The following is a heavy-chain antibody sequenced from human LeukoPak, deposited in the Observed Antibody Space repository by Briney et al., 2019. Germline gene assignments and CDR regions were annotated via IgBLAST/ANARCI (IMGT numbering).Heavy chain of an antibody. CDR1: GGSISSVNYY. J-gene: IGHJ4*02. CDR2: TSYSGST. V-gene: IGHV4-30-4*08. CDR3: ARDSRGGAFDY. Sequence: PSETLSLTCTVSGGSISSVNYYWTWIRQHPGKGLEWIGYTSYSGSTYYNPSLKSRVTISVDTSKNQFSLKLSSVTAADTAVYYCARDSRGGAFDYWGQGTLVTVSS. D-gene: IGHD3-16*01.